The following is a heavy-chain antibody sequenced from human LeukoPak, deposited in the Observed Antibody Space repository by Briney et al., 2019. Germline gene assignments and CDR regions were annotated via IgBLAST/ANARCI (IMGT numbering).Heavy chain of an antibody. J-gene: IGHJ3*02. Sequence: PSETLSLTCTVSGGSISSSSYYWGWIRQPPGKGLEWIGSIYYSGSTYYNPSLKSRVTISVDTSKNQFSLKLSSVTAADTAAYYCARVTTTRFGAFDIWGQGTMVTVSS. CDR2: IYYSGST. D-gene: IGHD4-11*01. CDR1: GGSISSSSYY. CDR3: ARVTTTRFGAFDI. V-gene: IGHV4-39*01.